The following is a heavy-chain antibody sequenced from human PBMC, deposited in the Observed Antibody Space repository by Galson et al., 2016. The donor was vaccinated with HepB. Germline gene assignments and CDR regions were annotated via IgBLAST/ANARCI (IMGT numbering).Heavy chain of an antibody. Sequence: SLRLSCAASGFTFSSYALSWVRQAPGERLEWVSSITAGGDATYYADSVKGRFTISRDYSKNTLCLQTNSLRVEDTAVYYCARASWTTTTRFDSWGQGTPVTVSS. V-gene: IGHV3-23*01. CDR3: ARASWTTTTRFDS. CDR2: ITAGGDAT. D-gene: IGHD2-15*01. J-gene: IGHJ4*02. CDR1: GFTFSSYA.